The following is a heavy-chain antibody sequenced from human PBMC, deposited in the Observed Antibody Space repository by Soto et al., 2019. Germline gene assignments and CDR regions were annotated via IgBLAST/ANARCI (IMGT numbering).Heavy chain of an antibody. V-gene: IGHV3-21*01. CDR1: GFTFSSYS. CDR3: ARDPSPPYCSSTSCSRSQLADYYYYGMGV. Sequence: GGSLRLSCAASGFTFSSYSMNWVRQAPGKGLEWVSSISSSSSYIYYADSVKGRFTISRDNAKNSLYLQMNSLRAEDTAVYYCARDPSPPYCSSTSCSRSQLADYYYYGMGVWGQGTTVTVSS. D-gene: IGHD2-2*01. J-gene: IGHJ6*02. CDR2: ISSSSSYI.